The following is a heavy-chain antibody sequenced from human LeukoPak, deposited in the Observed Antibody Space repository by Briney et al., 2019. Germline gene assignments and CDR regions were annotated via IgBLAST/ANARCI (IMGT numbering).Heavy chain of an antibody. CDR2: ISGSGGST. Sequence: PGGSLRLSCAASGFTFSSYAMSWVRQAPGKGLEWVSAISGSGGSTYYADSVKGRFTISRDNSKNTLYLQMNSLRAEDTGVYYCAKTVLRYFDWLLAPDTGDAFDIWGQWTMVTVSS. CDR3: AKTVLRYFDWLLAPDTGDAFDI. D-gene: IGHD3-9*01. CDR1: GFTFSSYA. J-gene: IGHJ3*02. V-gene: IGHV3-23*01.